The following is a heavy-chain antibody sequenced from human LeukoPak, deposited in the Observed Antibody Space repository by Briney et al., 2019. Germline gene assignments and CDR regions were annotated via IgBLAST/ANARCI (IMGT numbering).Heavy chain of an antibody. CDR3: ARGVAARPGWFDP. J-gene: IGHJ5*02. CDR1: GGTFSSYA. V-gene: IGHV1-69*13. Sequence: SVKVSCKASGGTFSSYAISWVRQAPGQGLEWMGGIIPIFGTANYAQKFQGRVTITADESTSTAYMELSSLRSEDTAVYYCARGVAARPGWFDPWGQGTLVTVSS. D-gene: IGHD6-6*01. CDR2: IIPIFGTA.